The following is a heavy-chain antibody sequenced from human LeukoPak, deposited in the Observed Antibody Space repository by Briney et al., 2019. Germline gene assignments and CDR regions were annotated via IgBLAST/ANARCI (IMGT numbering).Heavy chain of an antibody. V-gene: IGHV3-23*01. Sequence: GGSLRLSCAASGFTFDGYAMSWVRQAPGKGLEWVSAISGSGGSTDYADSVKGRFTISRDNSKNTLYLQMNSLRAEDTAVYYCAKELKRIIHYTVNNDYWGQGTLVTVSS. CDR3: AKELKRIIHYTVNNDY. J-gene: IGHJ4*02. D-gene: IGHD4-17*01. CDR1: GFTFDGYA. CDR2: ISGSGGST.